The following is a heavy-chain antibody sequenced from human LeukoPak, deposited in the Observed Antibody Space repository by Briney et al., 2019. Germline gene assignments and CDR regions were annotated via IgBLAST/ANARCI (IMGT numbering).Heavy chain of an antibody. Sequence: GGSLRLSCAASGFTFSSYAMNWVRQAPGKGLAWVSAISGSGGSTYYADSVKGRFTISRDNSKNTLYLQMNSLRAEDTAVYYCAKDPGTSYNWNSVPNNWFDPWGQGTLVTVSS. CDR1: GFTFSSYA. D-gene: IGHD1-7*01. J-gene: IGHJ5*02. V-gene: IGHV3-23*01. CDR2: ISGSGGST. CDR3: AKDPGTSYNWNSVPNNWFDP.